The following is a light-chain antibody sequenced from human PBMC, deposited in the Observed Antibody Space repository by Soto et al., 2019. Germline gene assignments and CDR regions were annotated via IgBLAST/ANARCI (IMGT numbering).Light chain of an antibody. J-gene: IGKJ2*01. Sequence: DIQMTQSPSTLSASVGDRVTITCRASQVINTWLAWYQQKPGKAPKLLIYDASSLISGVPSRFSGSGSGTDFTLTISSLQPDDLATYYCQQYYSDLYTFGQGTKLEIE. CDR1: QVINTW. CDR3: QQYYSDLYT. V-gene: IGKV1-5*01. CDR2: DAS.